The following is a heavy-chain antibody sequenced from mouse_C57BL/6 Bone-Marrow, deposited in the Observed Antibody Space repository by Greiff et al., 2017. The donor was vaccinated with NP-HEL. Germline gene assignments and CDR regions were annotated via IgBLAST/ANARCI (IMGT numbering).Heavy chain of an antibody. CDR3: ARVSGSSPAWLAY. V-gene: IGHV1-52*01. CDR2: IDPSDSET. D-gene: IGHD1-1*01. CDR1: GYTFTSYW. Sequence: QVQLQQPGAELVRPGSSVKLSCKASGYTFTSYWMHWVKQRPIQGLEWIGNIDPSDSETHYNQKFKDKATLTVDKSSSTAYMQLSSLTSEDSAVYCCARVSGSSPAWLAYWGQGTLVTVSA. J-gene: IGHJ3*01.